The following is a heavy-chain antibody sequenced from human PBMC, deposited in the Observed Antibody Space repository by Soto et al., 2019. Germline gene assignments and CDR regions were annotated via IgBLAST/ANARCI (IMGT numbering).Heavy chain of an antibody. V-gene: IGHV1-3*01. Sequence: ASVKVSCKASGYTFTTYAIHWVRQAPGQRLEWMGWINRGIGETKYSQKFQGRVTITGDISTSTVYMELSSLRSEDTAVYYCARDSLQYYYDSSGYYRPEWFDYWGQGTLVTVSS. CDR3: ARDSLQYYYDSSGYYRPEWFDY. D-gene: IGHD3-22*01. J-gene: IGHJ4*02. CDR1: GYTFTTYA. CDR2: INRGIGET.